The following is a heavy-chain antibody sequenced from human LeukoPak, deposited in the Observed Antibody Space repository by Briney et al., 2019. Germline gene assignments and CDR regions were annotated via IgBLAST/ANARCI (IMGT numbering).Heavy chain of an antibody. CDR3: ARRYSYPDAFDI. D-gene: IGHD5-18*01. Sequence: ASVKVSCKASGGTFSSYAISWVRQAPGQGLEWMGRIIPIFGAANYAQKFQGRVTITTDESTSTAYMALSSLRSEDTAVYYCARRYSYPDAFDIWGQGTMVTVSS. V-gene: IGHV1-69*05. J-gene: IGHJ3*02. CDR2: IIPIFGAA. CDR1: GGTFSSYA.